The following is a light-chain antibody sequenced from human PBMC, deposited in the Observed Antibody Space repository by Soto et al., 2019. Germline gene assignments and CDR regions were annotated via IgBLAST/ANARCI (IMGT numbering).Light chain of an antibody. J-gene: IGKJ4*01. CDR3: QQRNQWPPVT. CDR2: DAS. Sequence: ESVLTQSPATLSLSPGERATLSCRASPSVSNSLAWYQHKPGQAPRLLIYDASTRATGVPTRFSGSGSGTDFTLTISSLEPEDFAVSYCQQRNQWPPVTFGGGTRVEIK. CDR1: PSVSNS. V-gene: IGKV3-11*01.